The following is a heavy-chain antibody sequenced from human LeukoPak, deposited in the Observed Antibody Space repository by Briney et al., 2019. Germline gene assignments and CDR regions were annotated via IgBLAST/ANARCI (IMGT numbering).Heavy chain of an antibody. D-gene: IGHD2-15*01. CDR2: IYTSGST. J-gene: IGHJ6*02. Sequence: SETLSLTCNVSGGSISSYYWNWIRQPAGKGLEWIGRIYTSGSTNYNPSLKSRVTMSVDTSKNQFSLKLSSVTAADTAVYYCAREVVVAARRYYYYGMDVWGQGTTVTVSS. CDR1: GGSISSYY. CDR3: AREVVVAARRYYYYGMDV. V-gene: IGHV4-4*07.